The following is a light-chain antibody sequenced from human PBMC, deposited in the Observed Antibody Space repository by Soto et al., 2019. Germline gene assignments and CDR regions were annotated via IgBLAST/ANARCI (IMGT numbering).Light chain of an antibody. CDR2: GAS. J-gene: IGKJ4*01. CDR1: QSVRSH. Sequence: ILMTQSPATLSLSPGEGATLSCRASQSVRSHLGWYQQKPGQAPSLLIYGASTRATGIPARFSGSGSGTEFTLTISSLQSEDFAVYYCQQYNNWPPLTFGGGTKVDIK. V-gene: IGKV3-15*01. CDR3: QQYNNWPPLT.